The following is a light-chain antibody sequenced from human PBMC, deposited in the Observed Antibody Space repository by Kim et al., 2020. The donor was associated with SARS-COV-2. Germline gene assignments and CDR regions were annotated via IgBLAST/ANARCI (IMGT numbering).Light chain of an antibody. CDR3: QAWDSNTVV. CDR1: KLVDKY. Sequence: SYELTQPPSVSVSPGQTASITCSGDKLVDKYFCWHQQKPGQSPVLVIYQDNKRPSGIPVRFSGSNSGNTATLTISGTQAMDEADYYCQAWDSNTVVFGGGTQLTVL. J-gene: IGLJ2*01. CDR2: QDN. V-gene: IGLV3-1*01.